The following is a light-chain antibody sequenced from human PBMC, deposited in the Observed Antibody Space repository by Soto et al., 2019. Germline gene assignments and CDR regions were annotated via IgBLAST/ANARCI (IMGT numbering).Light chain of an antibody. J-gene: IGKJ2*01. CDR2: GAS. CDR3: QQYGSSPPT. Sequence: EIVLTQSPGTLSFSPGERATLSFRASQSVSSDSLAWYQQKPGQAPRLLIYGASSRATGIPDRFSGSGSGTDFTLTVSRLEPEDFAVFYCQQYGSSPPTFGQGTKVEIK. V-gene: IGKV3-20*01. CDR1: QSVSSDS.